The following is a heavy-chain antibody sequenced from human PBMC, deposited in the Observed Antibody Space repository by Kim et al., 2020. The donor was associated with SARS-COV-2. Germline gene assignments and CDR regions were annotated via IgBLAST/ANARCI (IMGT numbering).Heavy chain of an antibody. Sequence: SETLSLTCAVYGGSFSGYYWSWIRQSPGKGLEWIGEINHSGSTNYNPSLKSRVTISVDTSKNQFSLKLSSVTAADTAVYYCARDFYDYVWGSYRYYYYGMDVWGQGTTVTVSS. CDR1: GGSFSGYY. D-gene: IGHD3-16*02. CDR2: INHSGST. V-gene: IGHV4-34*01. J-gene: IGHJ6*02. CDR3: ARDFYDYVWGSYRYYYYGMDV.